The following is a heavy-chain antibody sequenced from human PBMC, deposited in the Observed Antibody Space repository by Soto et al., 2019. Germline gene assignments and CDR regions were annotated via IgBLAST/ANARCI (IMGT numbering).Heavy chain of an antibody. CDR1: GGSISSGGYS. CDR2: IYESGST. J-gene: IGHJ6*02. V-gene: IGHV4-30-2*01. CDR3: ARAHYGDYGYGMDV. Sequence: PSETLSLTCAVSGGSISSGGYSWGWIRQPPGKGLEWIGYIYESGSTYYNPSLKSRVTISVDRSKNQFSLKLSSVTAADTAVYYCARAHYGDYGYGMDVWGQGTTVTVSS. D-gene: IGHD4-17*01.